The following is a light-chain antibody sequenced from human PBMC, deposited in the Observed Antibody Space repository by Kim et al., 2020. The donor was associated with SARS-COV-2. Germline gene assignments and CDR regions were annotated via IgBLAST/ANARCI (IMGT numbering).Light chain of an antibody. J-gene: IGLJ2*01. CDR2: NLS. Sequence: QSALTQPRSVSGSPGQSVTISCTGTSSDVGGYDYVSWYQQHPGKAPKLMIYNLSKRPSGVPDRFSGSKSGNTASLTISGLQAEDEADYYCCSYVGIFSEVFGGGTKLTVL. CDR3: CSYVGIFSEV. CDR1: SSDVGGYDY. V-gene: IGLV2-11*01.